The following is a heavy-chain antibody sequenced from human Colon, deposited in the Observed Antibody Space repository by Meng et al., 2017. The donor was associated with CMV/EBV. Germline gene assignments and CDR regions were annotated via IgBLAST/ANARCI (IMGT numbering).Heavy chain of an antibody. J-gene: IGHJ2*01. D-gene: IGHD1-1*01. V-gene: IGHV1-18*01. CDR1: GYTFTHHG. CDR2: ISTQSGNA. Sequence: ASVKVSCKAAGYTFTHHGIAWVRQAPGQGLEWMGWISTQSGNAIYSENLQGRVTMTRDTSTATAYMDVRDLSSDDTAVYYYARVVTGLHWYFDFWGRGTLVTVSS. CDR3: ARVVTGLHWYFDF.